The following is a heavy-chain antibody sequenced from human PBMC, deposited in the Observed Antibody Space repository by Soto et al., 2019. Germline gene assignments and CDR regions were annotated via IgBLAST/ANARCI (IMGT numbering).Heavy chain of an antibody. CDR2: ISAYSGDT. CDR3: ARDGRAFSIFGETMDV. J-gene: IGHJ6*02. V-gene: IGHV1-18*01. CDR1: GFPFTNYA. Sequence: ASVKVSCKTSGFPFTNYAINWVRQAPGQGLQWMGWISAYSGDTKYAQRFQDRLTVTTDPSTTTAYMELRSLRSDDTAVYYCARDGRAFSIFGETMDVWGQGATVTVSS. D-gene: IGHD3-3*01.